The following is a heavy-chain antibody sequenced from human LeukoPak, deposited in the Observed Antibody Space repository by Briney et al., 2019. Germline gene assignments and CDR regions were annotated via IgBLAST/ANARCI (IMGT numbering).Heavy chain of an antibody. Sequence: GGSLRLSCAASGFTFSSYAMSWVRQAPGKGLEWVSAISGSGGSTYYADSVKGRFTISRDNSKNTLYLQMNSLRAEDTAVCYCAKEIAVAGTGGGPFDYWGQGTLVTVSS. CDR3: AKEIAVAGTGGGPFDY. CDR1: GFTFSSYA. V-gene: IGHV3-23*01. CDR2: ISGSGGST. J-gene: IGHJ4*02. D-gene: IGHD6-19*01.